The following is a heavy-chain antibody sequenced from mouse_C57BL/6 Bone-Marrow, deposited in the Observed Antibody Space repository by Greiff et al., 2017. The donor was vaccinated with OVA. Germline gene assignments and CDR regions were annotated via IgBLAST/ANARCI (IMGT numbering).Heavy chain of an antibody. Sequence: QVHVKQSGAELVRPGASVTLSCKASGYTFTDYEMHWVKQTPVHGLEWIGAIDPETGGTAYNQKFKGKAILTADQSSSTAYMELRSLTSEDSAVYYCTFEGGYYGGRYYAMDYWGQGTSVTVSS. CDR1: GYTFTDYE. J-gene: IGHJ4*01. CDR3: TFEGGYYGGRYYAMDY. D-gene: IGHD1-1*02. V-gene: IGHV1-15*01. CDR2: IDPETGGT.